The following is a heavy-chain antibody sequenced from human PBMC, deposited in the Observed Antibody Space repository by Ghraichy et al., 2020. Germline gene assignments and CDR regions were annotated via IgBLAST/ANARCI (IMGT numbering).Heavy chain of an antibody. V-gene: IGHV4-61*01. D-gene: IGHD2-8*01. CDR2: ISYTGNT. CDR3: ARRSPTKGDSFDI. CDR1: GVSVSGVSVTHDS. Sequence: SETLSLTCAVSGVSVSGVSVTHDSWSWVRQPPGKGLEWIGFISYTGNTSCNPSLKSRVTISVETSMNQFSLNLTSVTAADTAMYYCARRSPTKGDSFDIWGQGTVVTVSS. J-gene: IGHJ3*02.